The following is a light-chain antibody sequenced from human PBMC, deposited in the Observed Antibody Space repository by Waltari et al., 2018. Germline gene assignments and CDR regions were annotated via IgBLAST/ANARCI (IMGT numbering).Light chain of an antibody. CDR1: QSVSHSN. J-gene: IGKJ4*01. V-gene: IGKV3-20*01. CDR3: QQYAGSPIT. Sequence: EIVLTQSPGTLSLSQGERATLSCRATQSVSHSNLAWYQQKGGQAPRLLIYGASSRATGIPDRFSGSGSGTDFTLSISRLEPEDYGVYYCQQYAGSPITFGGGTKVEI. CDR2: GAS.